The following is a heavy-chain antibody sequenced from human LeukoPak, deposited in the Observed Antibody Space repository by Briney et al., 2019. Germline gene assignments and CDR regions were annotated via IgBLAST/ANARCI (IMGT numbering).Heavy chain of an antibody. CDR3: SRRANYYDNSRHYFDAFDM. Sequence: PGESLRLSCAASGFTFSKYCMTGFRQAPGKGLEWVANIRGDGSVKYLLDSVKGRFTISRDNVKNSLSLEMDNLRAEDTALYYCSRRANYYDNSRHYFDAFDMWGQGTMVTVSS. CDR1: GFTFSKYC. J-gene: IGHJ3*02. CDR2: IRGDGSVK. D-gene: IGHD3-22*01. V-gene: IGHV3-7*01.